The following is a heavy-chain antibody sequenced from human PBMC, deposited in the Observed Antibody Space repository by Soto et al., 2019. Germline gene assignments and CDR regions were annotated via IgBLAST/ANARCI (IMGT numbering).Heavy chain of an antibody. Sequence: QVQLQESGPGLVKPSATLSLTCTVSGGSISSYYWSWIRQPPGKGLEWIGYIYYSGSTNYNPSLKSRVTISVATSKNQFSLKLSSVTAADTAVYYWARGWDCSSTSCLDYWGQGTLVTVSS. CDR1: GGSISSYY. D-gene: IGHD2-2*01. V-gene: IGHV4-59*01. CDR3: ARGWDCSSTSCLDY. J-gene: IGHJ4*02. CDR2: IYYSGST.